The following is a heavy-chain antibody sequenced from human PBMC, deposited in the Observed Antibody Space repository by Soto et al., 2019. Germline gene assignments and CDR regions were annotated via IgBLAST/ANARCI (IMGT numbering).Heavy chain of an antibody. CDR1: GGSISGGGYY. D-gene: IGHD6-13*01. V-gene: IGHV4-31*03. CDR2: IYYSGTT. Sequence: QVQLQESGPGLVEPSQTLSLTCTVSGGSISGGGYYWSWIRQHPGKGLEWIGYIYYSGTTYYNPSLQSRHTISVDTSKPQFSLNLSSVTAADTAVYYCAMAWTATAGWAKWFDLWGQGTLVTVSS. J-gene: IGHJ5*02. CDR3: AMAWTATAGWAKWFDL.